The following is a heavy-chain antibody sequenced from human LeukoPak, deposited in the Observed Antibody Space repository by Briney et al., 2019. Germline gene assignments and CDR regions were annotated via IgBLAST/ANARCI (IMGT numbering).Heavy chain of an antibody. J-gene: IGHJ5*02. CDR3: ARVSAYYYDSSGSIINWFDP. CDR2: INPNSGGT. V-gene: IGHV1-2*02. Sequence: GASVKVSCKASGYTFTGYYMHWVRQAPGQGLEWMGWINPNSGGTNYAQKFQGRVTMTRDTSISTAYMELSSLRSEDTAVYYCARVSAYYYDSSGSIINWFDPWGQGTLVTVSS. D-gene: IGHD3-22*01. CDR1: GYTFTGYY.